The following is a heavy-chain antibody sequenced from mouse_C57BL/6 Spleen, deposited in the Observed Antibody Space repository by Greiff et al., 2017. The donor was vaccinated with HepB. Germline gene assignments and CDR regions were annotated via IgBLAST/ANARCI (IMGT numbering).Heavy chain of an antibody. J-gene: IGHJ2*01. CDR3: AREGDYGVLDY. CDR1: GYSITSGYD. CDR2: ISYSGST. Sequence: EVQGVESGPGMVKPSQSLSLTCTVTGYSITSGYDWHWIRHFPGNKLEWMGYISYSGSTNYNPSLKSRISITHDTSKNHFFLKLNSVTTEDTATYYCAREGDYGVLDYWGQGTTLTVSS. D-gene: IGHD2-4*01. V-gene: IGHV3-1*01.